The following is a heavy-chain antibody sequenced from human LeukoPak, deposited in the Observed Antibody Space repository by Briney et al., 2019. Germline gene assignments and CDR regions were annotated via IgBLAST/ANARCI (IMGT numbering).Heavy chain of an antibody. CDR1: GFTFRSYP. Sequence: PGGSLRLSCVGSGFTFRSYPMNWVRQAPGKGLEWVSYITRSSTTIYYADSVKGRFTISRDNAKNSLYLQMNSLRAEDTAVYYCARGGSGSYDDAFDIWGQGTMVTVSS. CDR2: ITRSSTTI. D-gene: IGHD1-26*01. CDR3: ARGGSGSYDDAFDI. V-gene: IGHV3-48*01. J-gene: IGHJ3*02.